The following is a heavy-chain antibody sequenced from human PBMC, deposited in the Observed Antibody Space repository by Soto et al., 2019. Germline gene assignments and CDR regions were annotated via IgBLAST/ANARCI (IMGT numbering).Heavy chain of an antibody. Sequence: SETRSLTCTGSGGSISSYYWSWIRQPPGKGLEWIGYIYYSGSTNYNPSLKSRVTISVDTSKNQFSLKLSSVTAADTAVYSCARLTIAAADAWGQGTLVTVSS. CDR2: IYYSGST. J-gene: IGHJ5*02. D-gene: IGHD6-13*01. CDR1: GGSISSYY. CDR3: ARLTIAAADA. V-gene: IGHV4-59*01.